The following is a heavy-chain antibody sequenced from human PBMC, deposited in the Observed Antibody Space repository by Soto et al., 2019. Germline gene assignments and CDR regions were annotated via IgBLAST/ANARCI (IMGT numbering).Heavy chain of an antibody. D-gene: IGHD3-16*02. CDR3: AREQDDYVWGSYRKTQDAFDI. V-gene: IGHV4-30-4*01. CDR1: GGSISSGDYY. Sequence: PSETLSLTXTVSGGSISSGDYYWSWIRQPPGKGLEWIGYIYYSGSTYYNPSLKSRVTISVDTSKNQFSLKLSSVTAADTAVYYCAREQDDYVWGSYRKTQDAFDIWGQGTMVT. J-gene: IGHJ3*02. CDR2: IYYSGST.